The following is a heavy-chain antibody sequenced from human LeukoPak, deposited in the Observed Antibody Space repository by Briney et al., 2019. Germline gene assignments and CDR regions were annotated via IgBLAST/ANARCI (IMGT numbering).Heavy chain of an antibody. J-gene: IGHJ4*02. V-gene: IGHV1-69*13. D-gene: IGHD6-19*01. CDR1: GGTFSSYA. Sequence: SVKVSCKASGGTFSSYAISWVRQAPGQGLDWMGGIIPIFGTADYAQKFQGRVTITADESTSTAYMELSSLRSEDTAVYYCARDHSSGGPYFDYWGQGTLVTVSS. CDR2: IIPIFGTA. CDR3: ARDHSSGGPYFDY.